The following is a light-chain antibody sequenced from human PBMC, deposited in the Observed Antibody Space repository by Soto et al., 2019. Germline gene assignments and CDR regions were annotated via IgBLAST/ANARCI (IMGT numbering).Light chain of an antibody. CDR3: HQYGSSTTT. V-gene: IGKV3-20*01. CDR2: GTS. CDR1: QNVGGS. J-gene: IGKJ1*01. Sequence: ELVRTQSPATLSVSPGERATLSCRASQNVGGSVAWYQQKQGQAPRFLIYGTSSRATGIPDRFSGSVSGTDGSITISRLETEDGSVYYCHQYGSSTTTLGQGTKVDIK.